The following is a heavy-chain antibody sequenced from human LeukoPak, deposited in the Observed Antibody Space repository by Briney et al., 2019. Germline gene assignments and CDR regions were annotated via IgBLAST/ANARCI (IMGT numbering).Heavy chain of an antibody. J-gene: IGHJ4*02. V-gene: IGHV1-58*01. D-gene: IGHD3-22*01. CDR3: AAAPGAGYYDTTGYRQLDY. CDR1: GFTFISSA. Sequence: ASVKVSCKASGFTFISSAVQWVRQARGQRLEWIGWVVVGRGDSNYAQKFQERVTIARDMSTTTVYMEMRSLRSDDTAVYYCAAAPGAGYYDTTGYRQLDYWGQGTLVTVSS. CDR2: VVVGRGDS.